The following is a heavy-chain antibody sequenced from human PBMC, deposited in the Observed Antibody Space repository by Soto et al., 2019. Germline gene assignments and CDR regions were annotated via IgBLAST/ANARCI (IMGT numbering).Heavy chain of an antibody. CDR3: TRHGVATINY. CDR1: GGSFSPNY. J-gene: IGHJ4*02. CDR2: IKSKTEGATR. D-gene: IGHD5-12*01. V-gene: IGHV3-15*01. Sequence: TSETLSLTCTVSGGSFSPNYWSWIRQPPGKGLEWVGRIKSKTEGATRDFAAPVKGRFAMSRDDSKNTVVLQMSSLKIEDTAVYYCTRHGVATINYWGQGTLVTVS.